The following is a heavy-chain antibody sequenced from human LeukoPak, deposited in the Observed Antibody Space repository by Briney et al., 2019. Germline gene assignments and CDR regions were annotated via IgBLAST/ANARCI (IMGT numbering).Heavy chain of an antibody. J-gene: IGHJ4*02. Sequence: GGSLRLSCAASGFTFSNYVMSWVRQAPGKGLEWVSGIGGSSDSRYYADSVKGRFTVSRDNSKNTLYLQMNILRVEDTAVYYCAKSGFDILTGFIYWGQGTLVTVSS. CDR1: GFTFSNYV. CDR3: AKSGFDILTGFIY. CDR2: IGGSSDSR. V-gene: IGHV3-23*01. D-gene: IGHD3-9*01.